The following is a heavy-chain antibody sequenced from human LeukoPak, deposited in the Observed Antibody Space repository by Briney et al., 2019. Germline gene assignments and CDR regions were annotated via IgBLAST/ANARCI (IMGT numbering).Heavy chain of an antibody. Sequence: ASAKVSCKASGYTFTSYDINWVRQATGQGLEWMGWMNPNGGNTGYAQKFQGRVTMTRNTSISTAYMELSSLRSEDTAVYYCARGEAPLGSSSWGAWGQGTLVTVSS. J-gene: IGHJ4*02. D-gene: IGHD6-13*01. CDR1: GYTFTSYD. CDR3: ARGEAPLGSSSWGA. CDR2: MNPNGGNT. V-gene: IGHV1-8*01.